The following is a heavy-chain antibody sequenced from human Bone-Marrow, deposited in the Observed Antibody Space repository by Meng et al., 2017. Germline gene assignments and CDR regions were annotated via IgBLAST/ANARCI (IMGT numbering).Heavy chain of an antibody. CDR2: FHHSGTT. J-gene: IGHJ4*02. V-gene: IGHV4-4*02. D-gene: IGHD6-19*01. Sequence: QGHGPGRGPALVTASGSPPLARGCSGALRSPGYWATWVRPHPGKGLEWIGEFHHSGTTNYNPSLRSRVTISVDTSKNQFSLRLTSVTAADTAVYYCAASSGWYRIDSWGQGTLVTVSS. CDR3: AASSGWYRIDS. CDR1: GALRSPGYW.